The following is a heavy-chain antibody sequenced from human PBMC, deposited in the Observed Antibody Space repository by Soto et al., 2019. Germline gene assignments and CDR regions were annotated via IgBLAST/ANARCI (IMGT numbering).Heavy chain of an antibody. J-gene: IGHJ4*02. D-gene: IGHD5-12*01. Sequence: EVQLLESGGGLVQPGGSLRLSCAASGFTFSSYAMSWVRQAPGKGLEWVSAISGSGGSTYYADSVKGRFTISRDNSKNTLYLQMNSLRAEDTAVYYCAKNIVATIGMVYYFDYWGQGTLVTVSS. V-gene: IGHV3-23*01. CDR2: ISGSGGST. CDR1: GFTFSSYA. CDR3: AKNIVATIGMVYYFDY.